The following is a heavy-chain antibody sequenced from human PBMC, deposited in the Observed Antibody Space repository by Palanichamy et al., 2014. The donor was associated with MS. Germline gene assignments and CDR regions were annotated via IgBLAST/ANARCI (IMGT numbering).Heavy chain of an antibody. CDR2: INAGTGNT. Sequence: QVQLVQSGAEVEKPGASVRVSCKASGHIYTSYVIHWVRQAPGQRLEWMGWINAGTGNTKYSQRFQGRVTITRDTSASTAFMELGSLRSEDTAVYYCATHSGGWYYFDYWGQGTLVTVSS. V-gene: IGHV1-3*01. CDR1: GHIYTSYV. CDR3: ATHSGGWYYFDY. D-gene: IGHD6-19*01. J-gene: IGHJ4*02.